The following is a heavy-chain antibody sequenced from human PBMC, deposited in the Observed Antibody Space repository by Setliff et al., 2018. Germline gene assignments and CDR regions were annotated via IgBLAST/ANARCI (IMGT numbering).Heavy chain of an antibody. Sequence: PGESLKISCKGSGYSFTSYWIGWVRQMPGKGLEWMGIIYPGDSDTRYSPSFQGQVTISADKSISTAYLQWSSLKASDTAMYYCVRPLLSSRLPVHDAFDIWGQGTMVTVSS. J-gene: IGHJ3*02. CDR1: GYSFTSYW. D-gene: IGHD6-13*01. V-gene: IGHV5-51*01. CDR3: VRPLLSSRLPVHDAFDI. CDR2: IYPGDSDT.